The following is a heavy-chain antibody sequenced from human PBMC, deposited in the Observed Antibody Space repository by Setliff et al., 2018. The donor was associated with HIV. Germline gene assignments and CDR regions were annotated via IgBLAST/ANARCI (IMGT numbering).Heavy chain of an antibody. CDR1: GFAISGTY. J-gene: IGHJ6*03. CDR3: AKGAGGGTYASDYYYMDV. D-gene: IGHD1-26*01. CDR2: FYTGGV. V-gene: IGHV3-53*05. Sequence: GGSLRLSCAASGFAISGTYMTWVRQAPGKGLEWVSVFYTGGVGYADSVKGRFTVSRDNAKNSLYLQMNSLRAEDMALYYCAKGAGGGTYASDYYYMDVWGKGTTVTVSS.